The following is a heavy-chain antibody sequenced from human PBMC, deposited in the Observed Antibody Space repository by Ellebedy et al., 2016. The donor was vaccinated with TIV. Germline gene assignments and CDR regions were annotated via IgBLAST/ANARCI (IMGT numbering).Heavy chain of an antibody. J-gene: IGHJ4*02. CDR1: GYTFTSYY. D-gene: IGHD3-16*01. CDR2: INPSASYT. Sequence: ASVKVSCXASGYTFTSYYMHWVRQAPGQGLEWMGIINPSASYTNYAQKFQGRVTLTRDTSTSTVYMELSSLRSEDTAVYYCARDLFGGVTADYWGQGTLVTVSS. V-gene: IGHV1-46*01. CDR3: ARDLFGGVTADY.